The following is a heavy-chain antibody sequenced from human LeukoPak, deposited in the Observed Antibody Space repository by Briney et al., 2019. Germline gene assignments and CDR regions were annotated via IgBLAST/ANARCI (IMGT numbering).Heavy chain of an antibody. D-gene: IGHD5-24*01. CDR3: AKGPQRWLQYGPFDY. V-gene: IGHV3-9*03. J-gene: IGHJ4*02. CDR1: GFTFDDYA. Sequence: GGSLRLSCAASGFTFDDYAMHWVRQAPGKGLEWVSGISWNSGSIGYADSVKGRFTISRDNAKNSLYLQMNSLRAGDMALYYCAKGPQRWLQYGPFDYWGQGTLVTVSS. CDR2: ISWNSGSI.